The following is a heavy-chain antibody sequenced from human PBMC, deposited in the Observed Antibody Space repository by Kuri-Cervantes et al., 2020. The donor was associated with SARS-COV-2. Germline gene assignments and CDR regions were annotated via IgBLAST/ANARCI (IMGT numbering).Heavy chain of an antibody. CDR3: ARGLHRDPLDI. CDR1: GFAFRTHA. J-gene: IGHJ3*02. CDR2: ISYDGTYR. V-gene: IGHV3-30*04. Sequence: GESLKISCAASGFAFRTHAMHWVRQAPGKGLEWAALISYDGTYRFYADSVKGRFTISRDNAKNSLYLQMNSLRVEDTAVYYCARGLHRDPLDIWGQGTMVTVSS. D-gene: IGHD3/OR15-3a*01.